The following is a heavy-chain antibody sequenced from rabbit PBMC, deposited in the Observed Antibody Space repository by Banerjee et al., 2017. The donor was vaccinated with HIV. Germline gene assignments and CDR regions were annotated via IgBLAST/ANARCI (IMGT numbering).Heavy chain of an antibody. J-gene: IGHJ3*01. CDR3: ARAYNSGWGDYLGLDL. CDR1: GFSFSSGLP. V-gene: IGHV1S43*01. Sequence: QQLVESGGGLVKPGASLTLTCKASGFSFSSGLPMCWVRQAPGKGLEWIASVDTGDGTTYYASWVNGRFTVSLDNAQNTVFLQMTSLTPADTATYFCARAYNSGWGDYLGLDLWGQGTLVTVS. CDR2: VDTGDGTT. D-gene: IGHD4-1*01.